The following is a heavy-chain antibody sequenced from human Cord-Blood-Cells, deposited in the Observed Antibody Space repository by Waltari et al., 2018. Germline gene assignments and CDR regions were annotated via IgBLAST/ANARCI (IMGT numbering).Heavy chain of an antibody. CDR2: ISSSGSTI. Sequence: QVQLVESGGGLVKPGGSLGLSCAASGFPFRYSYISWIRQASGKGLEWVSSISSSGSTIYYADSVKSRFTISRDNAKNSLYLQMNSLRAEDTAVYYCARDRIELDYWGQGTLVTVSS. V-gene: IGHV3-11*01. CDR1: GFPFRYSY. J-gene: IGHJ4*02. CDR3: ARDRIELDY. D-gene: IGHD2-15*01.